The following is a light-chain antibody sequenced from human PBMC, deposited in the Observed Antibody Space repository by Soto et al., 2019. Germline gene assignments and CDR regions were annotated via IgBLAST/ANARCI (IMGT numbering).Light chain of an antibody. J-gene: IGKJ4*01. CDR3: QKYNSAPLT. CDR2: AAS. Sequence: TQSPGTLSLSPGERATSTCRASLPISNYLAWYQQKPGKIPNLLIYAASTLQAGVPSRFSGSGSGTDFTLTISSLQPEDVAAYYCQKYNSAPLTFGGGIKVDIK. CDR1: LPISNY. V-gene: IGKV1-27*01.